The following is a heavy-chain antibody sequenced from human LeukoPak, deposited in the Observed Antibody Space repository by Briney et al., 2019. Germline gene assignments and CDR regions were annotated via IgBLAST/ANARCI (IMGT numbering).Heavy chain of an antibody. J-gene: IGHJ6*03. CDR3: AREGYDCTRPSDCYYYYMDV. Sequence: ASVKVSCKASGYTFTSYYMHWVRQAPGQGLEWMGWINPNSGGTNYAQKFQGRVTMTRDTSISTAYMELSRLRSDDTAVYYCAREGYDCTRPSDCYYYYMDVWGKGTTVTISS. D-gene: IGHD5-12*01. CDR2: INPNSGGT. CDR1: GYTFTSYY. V-gene: IGHV1-2*02.